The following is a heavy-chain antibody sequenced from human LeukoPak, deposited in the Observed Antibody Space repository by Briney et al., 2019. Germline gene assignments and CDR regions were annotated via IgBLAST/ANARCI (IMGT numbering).Heavy chain of an antibody. CDR2: ISAYNGNT. Sequence: GASVKVSCKASGYTFTSYGISWVRQAPGQGLEWMGWISAYNGNTNYAQKLQGRVTMTTDTSTSTAYMELRSLRSDDTAVYYCARVEWGLAQEPDAFDIWGQGTMVTVSS. CDR3: ARVEWGLAQEPDAFDI. D-gene: IGHD1-26*01. V-gene: IGHV1-18*01. CDR1: GYTFTSYG. J-gene: IGHJ3*02.